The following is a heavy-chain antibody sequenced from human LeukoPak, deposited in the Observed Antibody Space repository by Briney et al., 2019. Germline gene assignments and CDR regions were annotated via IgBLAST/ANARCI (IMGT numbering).Heavy chain of an antibody. D-gene: IGHD3-10*01. J-gene: IGHJ6*02. CDR3: ARDRSYGSGSYYIPLPGTYYYYGMDV. CDR2: AYGDGSNQ. V-gene: IGHV3-30*03. Sequence: PGGSLRLSCAASGFPFRTHGMHWVRQAPGKGLEWVAVAYGDGSNQYYADSVKGRFTISKDISKNTLYVQMNNLRAEDTAVYYCARDRSYGSGSYYIPLPGTYYYYGMDVWGQGTTVTVSS. CDR1: GFPFRTHG.